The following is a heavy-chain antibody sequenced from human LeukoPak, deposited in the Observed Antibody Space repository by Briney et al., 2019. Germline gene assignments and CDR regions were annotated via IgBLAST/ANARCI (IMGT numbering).Heavy chain of an antibody. CDR1: GFTFSSYA. CDR3: AKKGSYSSGWYGGHYFDS. Sequence: PGGSLRLSCEASGFTFSSYALSWVRQAPGEGLEWVAAIGGDSSTYYTGSVRGRFTISRDNSKNTVYLQMSSLRVEDTAVYYCAKKGSYSSGWYGGHYFDSWGQGTLVTVSS. D-gene: IGHD6-19*01. CDR2: IGGDSST. J-gene: IGHJ4*01. V-gene: IGHV3-23*01.